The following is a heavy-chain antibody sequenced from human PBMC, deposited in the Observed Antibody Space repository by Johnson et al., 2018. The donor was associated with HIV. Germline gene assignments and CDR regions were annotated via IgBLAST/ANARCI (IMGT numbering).Heavy chain of an antibody. J-gene: IGHJ3*02. D-gene: IGHD1-1*01. CDR3: ARREVVFGSYDNWDAFDI. CDR2: ISGSGGTI. V-gene: IGHV3-23*04. CDR1: GFTFSSYA. Sequence: VQLVESGGGVVQPGGSLRLSCGASGFTFSSYAMSWVRQAPGKGLEWVSAISGSGGTIYYTDSVKGRFTISRDNAKNSLFLQMNSLRTEDTGVYYCARREVVFGSYDNWDAFDIWGQGTMVTVSS.